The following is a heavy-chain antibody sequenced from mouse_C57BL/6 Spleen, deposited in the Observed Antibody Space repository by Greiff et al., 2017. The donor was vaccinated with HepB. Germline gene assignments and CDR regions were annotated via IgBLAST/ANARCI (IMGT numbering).Heavy chain of an antibody. CDR3: ARAYGRLWDFEV. CDR1: GYSITSGYY. D-gene: IGHD1-1*01. V-gene: IGHV3-6*01. J-gene: IGHJ1*03. CDR2: ISYDGSN. Sequence: EVKLVESGPGLVKPSQSLSLTCSVTGYSITSGYYWNWIRQFPGNKLEWMGYISYDGSNNYNPSLKNRISITRDTSKNQFFLKLNSVTTEDTATYYCARAYGRLWDFEVWGTETTVTVSP.